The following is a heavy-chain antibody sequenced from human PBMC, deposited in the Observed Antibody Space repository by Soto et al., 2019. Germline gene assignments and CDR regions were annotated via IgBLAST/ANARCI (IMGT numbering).Heavy chain of an antibody. CDR3: AKVQDGYNLPSYDY. Sequence: QTGGSLRLSCAASGFTFSSYAMSWVRQAPGKGLEWVSAISGSGGSTYYADSVKGRFTISRDNSKNTLYLQMNSLRAEDTAVYYCAKVQDGYNLPSYDYWGQGTLVTVSS. CDR1: GFTFSSYA. CDR2: ISGSGGST. J-gene: IGHJ4*02. D-gene: IGHD5-12*01. V-gene: IGHV3-23*01.